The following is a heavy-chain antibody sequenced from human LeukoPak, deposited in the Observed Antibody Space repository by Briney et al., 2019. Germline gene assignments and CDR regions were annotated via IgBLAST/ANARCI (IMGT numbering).Heavy chain of an antibody. CDR3: ARAPSQEIVVVQYYFDY. V-gene: IGHV1-69*05. CDR2: IIPIFGTA. CDR1: GGTFSSYA. J-gene: IGHJ4*02. Sequence: GASVKVSCKASGGTFSSYAISWVRQAPGQGLEWMGGIIPIFGTANYAQKFQGRVTITTDESTSTAYMELSSLRSEDTAVYYCARAPSQEIVVVQYYFDYWGQGPLVTVSS. D-gene: IGHD2-2*01.